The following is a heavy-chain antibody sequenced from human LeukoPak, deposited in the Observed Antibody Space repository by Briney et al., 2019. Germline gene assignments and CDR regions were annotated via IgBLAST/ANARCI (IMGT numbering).Heavy chain of an antibody. V-gene: IGHV3-7*01. D-gene: IGHD6-19*01. CDR3: ARDVAGALDF. J-gene: IGHJ4*02. CDR2: IRGDAGDK. Sequence: GGSLRLSCAATGFTFSRYWMAWVRQAPGKGLEWVANIRGDAGDKGYADSVKGRFTISRDNSKNSLYLQMNSLTDEDTAVYYCARDVAGALDFWGQGTLLIVSS. CDR1: GFTFSRYW.